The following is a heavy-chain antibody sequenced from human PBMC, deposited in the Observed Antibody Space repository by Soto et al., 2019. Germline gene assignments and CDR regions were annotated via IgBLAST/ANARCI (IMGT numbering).Heavy chain of an antibody. CDR3: ARPYSGYGGDAFDI. D-gene: IGHD5-12*01. CDR1: GGTFSSYT. J-gene: IGHJ3*02. Sequence: QVQLVQSGAEVKKPGSSVKVSCKASGGTFSSYTISWVRQAPGQGLEWMGRIIPILGIANYAQKFQGRVTITADKSTSTAYMELNSLRSEDTAVYYCARPYSGYGGDAFDIWGQGTMVTVSS. V-gene: IGHV1-69*02. CDR2: IIPILGIA.